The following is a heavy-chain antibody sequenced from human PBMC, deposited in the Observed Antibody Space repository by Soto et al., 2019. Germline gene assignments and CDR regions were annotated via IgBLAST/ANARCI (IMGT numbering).Heavy chain of an antibody. CDR2: SKNKADSYTT. V-gene: IGHV3-72*01. D-gene: IGHD3-10*01. CDR1: GFTFSDHY. CDR3: TVWGSGNDVGAA. J-gene: IGHJ4*02. Sequence: EVQLVESGGGLVQPGGSLRLSCAASGFTFSDHYMDWVRQAPGKGLEWVGRSKNKADSYTTEYAASVKGRFTISRDGSKNSLFLQLSSLKTEDTAVYYCTVWGSGNDVGAAGGQGFLVTVSS.